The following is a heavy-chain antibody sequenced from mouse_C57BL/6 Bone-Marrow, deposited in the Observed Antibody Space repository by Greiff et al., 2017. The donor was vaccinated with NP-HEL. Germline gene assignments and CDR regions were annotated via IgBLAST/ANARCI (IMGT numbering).Heavy chain of an antibody. J-gene: IGHJ4*01. Sequence: VQLQQPGAELVKPGASVKLSCKASGYTFTSYWMHWVKQRPGQGLEWIGMIHPNSGSTNYNEKFKSKATLTVDKSSSTAYMQLSSLTSEDSAVYYCARNGIYDGYYGAMDYWGQGTSVTVSS. V-gene: IGHV1-64*01. D-gene: IGHD2-3*01. CDR3: ARNGIYDGYYGAMDY. CDR1: GYTFTSYW. CDR2: IHPNSGST.